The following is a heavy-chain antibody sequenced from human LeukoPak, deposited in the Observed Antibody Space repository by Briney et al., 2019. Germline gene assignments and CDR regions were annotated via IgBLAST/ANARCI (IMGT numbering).Heavy chain of an antibody. CDR2: INHSGST. D-gene: IGHD4-23*01. J-gene: IGHJ6*03. Sequence: SETLSLTCAVYGGSFSGYYWSWIRQPPGKGLEWIGEINHSGSTSYNPSLKSRVTISVDTSKNQFSLKLSSVTAADTAVYYCARGDGGNWHYYYMDVWGKGTTVTVSS. CDR3: ARGDGGNWHYYYMDV. CDR1: GGSFSGYY. V-gene: IGHV4-34*01.